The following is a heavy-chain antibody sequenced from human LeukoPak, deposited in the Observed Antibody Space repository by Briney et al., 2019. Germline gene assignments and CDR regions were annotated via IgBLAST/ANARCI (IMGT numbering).Heavy chain of an antibody. CDR3: AKHIVGATSYFDY. CDR2: ISGSGGST. Sequence: PGGSLRLSCAASGFTFSSYAMSWVRQAPGKGLEWVSAISGSGGSTYYADSVKGRFTISRDNSKNTPYLQMNSLRAEETAVYYCAKHIVGATSYFDYWGQGTLVTVSS. CDR1: GFTFSSYA. J-gene: IGHJ4*02. V-gene: IGHV3-23*01. D-gene: IGHD1-26*01.